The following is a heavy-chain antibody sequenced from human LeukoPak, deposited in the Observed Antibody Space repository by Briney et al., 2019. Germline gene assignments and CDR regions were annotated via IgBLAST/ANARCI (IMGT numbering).Heavy chain of an antibody. CDR2: ISLSGTYI. CDR1: GFIFSSYS. J-gene: IGHJ4*01. Sequence: PGGSLRLSCASSGFIFSSYSRNWVRQAPGKGLEWVSSISLSGTYIYYADSLKGRFTISRDNAKNSLYLQMNSLRAEDTAVYYCARDRQFAYPGHGTLVTVSS. CDR3: ARDRQFAY. V-gene: IGHV3-21*01.